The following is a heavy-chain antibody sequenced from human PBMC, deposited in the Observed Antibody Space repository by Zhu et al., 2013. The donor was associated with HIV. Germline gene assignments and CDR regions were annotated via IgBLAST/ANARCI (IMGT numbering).Heavy chain of an antibody. J-gene: IGHJ6*03. CDR2: ISTYYGNT. CDR1: LHLDQLW. Sequence: QVQLVQSGAEVKKPGAVSEGLLQGFWLHLDQLWESGWVRQAPGQGLEWVGWISTYYGNTNYAQRLQGRLTMTTDASTNTAYMELRSLRFDDTAVYYCTRGPGYCSSASCSDFYYSMDVWGKGTTVTVSS. CDR3: TRGPGYCSSASCSDFYYSMDV. V-gene: IGHV1-18*01. D-gene: IGHD2-2*01.